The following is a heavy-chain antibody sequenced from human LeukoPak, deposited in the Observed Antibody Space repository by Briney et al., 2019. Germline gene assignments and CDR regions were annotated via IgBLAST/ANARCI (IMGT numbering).Heavy chain of an antibody. Sequence: GGSLRLSCAASGFSFSTYNMNWVRQAPGKGLEWVSSISSSSSYIYYADSVKGRFTISRDDAKNSLYLQMNSLRGEDTAVYYCARNKLGISEKYMDVWGKGTTVTISS. D-gene: IGHD7-27*01. CDR3: ARNKLGISEKYMDV. CDR1: GFSFSTYN. J-gene: IGHJ6*03. CDR2: ISSSSSYI. V-gene: IGHV3-21*01.